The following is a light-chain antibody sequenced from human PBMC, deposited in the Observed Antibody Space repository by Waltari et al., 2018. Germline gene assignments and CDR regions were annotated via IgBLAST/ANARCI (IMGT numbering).Light chain of an antibody. V-gene: IGLV2-14*03. J-gene: IGLJ2*01. CDR1: SSDVGGYNF. Sequence: QSALTQPASVSGSPGQSITISCTGSSSDVGGYNFVSWYQQHPGKVPKLMIYDVSNRPPGVSNRFSGSKSGNTASLTISGVQAEDEADYYCSSRTSGSTRVVFGGGTKLTVL. CDR2: DVS. CDR3: SSRTSGSTRVV.